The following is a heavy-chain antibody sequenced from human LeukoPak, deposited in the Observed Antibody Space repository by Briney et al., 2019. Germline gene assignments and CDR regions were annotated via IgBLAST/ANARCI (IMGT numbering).Heavy chain of an antibody. Sequence: GGSLRLSCAASGFTFSSYAMSWVRQAPGKGLEWVAAISGSGEGTSYADSVKGRFTISRDNSKNTVFLQMTGLRVEDMALFYCARSGGGMGSTWLSYFDLWGRGALVTVSS. J-gene: IGHJ2*01. D-gene: IGHD1-26*01. V-gene: IGHV3-23*01. CDR3: ARSGGGMGSTWLSYFDL. CDR2: ISGSGEGT. CDR1: GFTFSSYA.